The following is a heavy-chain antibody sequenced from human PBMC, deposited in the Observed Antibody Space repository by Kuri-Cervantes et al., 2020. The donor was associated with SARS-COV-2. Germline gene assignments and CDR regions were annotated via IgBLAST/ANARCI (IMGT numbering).Heavy chain of an antibody. CDR3: AKGLSSSWYVGFDY. Sequence: GGSLRLSCAASGFTFSSYAMTWVRQAPGKGLEWVSVISASGDFTYFADSVKGRFTISRDNSKNTLYLQMNSLRAEDTALYYCAKGLSSSWYVGFDYWRQGTLVTVSS. V-gene: IGHV3-23*01. J-gene: IGHJ4*01. CDR2: ISASGDFT. D-gene: IGHD6-13*01. CDR1: GFTFSSYA.